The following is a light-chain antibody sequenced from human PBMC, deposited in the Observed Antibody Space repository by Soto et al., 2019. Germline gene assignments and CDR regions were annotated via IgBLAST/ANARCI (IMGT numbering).Light chain of an antibody. CDR2: DAS. CDR1: QSVSRS. V-gene: IGKV3-11*01. J-gene: IGKJ1*01. CDR3: QQRTNWPLWT. Sequence: EIVLTQSPATLFLSPGERATLSCRASQSVSRSLAWYQQKPGQAPRLLIYDASNRATGIPARFSGSGSGTVFTLTISSLEPEAFAVYYCQQRTNWPLWTFGQGTKVAIK.